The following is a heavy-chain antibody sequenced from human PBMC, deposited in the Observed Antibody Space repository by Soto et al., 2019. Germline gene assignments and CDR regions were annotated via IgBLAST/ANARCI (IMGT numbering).Heavy chain of an antibody. CDR1: GFTFDDYT. CDR3: AKDIGCGGDCYSRRDYGGNEGDYFDY. CDR2: ISWDGGST. J-gene: IGHJ4*02. V-gene: IGHV3-43*01. D-gene: IGHD2-21*02. Sequence: GGSLRLSCAASGFTFDDYTMHWVRQAPGKGLEWVSLISWDGGSTYYADSVKGRFTISRDNSKNSLYLQMNSLRTEDTALYYCAKDIGCGGDCYSRRDYGGNEGDYFDYWGQGTLVTVSS.